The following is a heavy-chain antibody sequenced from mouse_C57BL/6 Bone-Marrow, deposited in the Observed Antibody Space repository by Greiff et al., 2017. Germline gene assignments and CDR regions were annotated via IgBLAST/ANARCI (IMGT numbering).Heavy chain of an antibody. CDR1: GFTFSNYW. V-gene: IGHV6-3*01. CDR3: KASPFDD. CDR2: IRLKSDNYAT. D-gene: IGHD3-2*02. Sequence: EVKLVESGGGLVQPGGSMKLSCVASGFTFSNYWMNWVRQSPEKGLEWVAQIRLKSDNYATHYAESVKGRFTISRDDSKSSVYLQMNNLRAEETEIYYCKASPFDDWGQGTTLTVSS. J-gene: IGHJ2*01.